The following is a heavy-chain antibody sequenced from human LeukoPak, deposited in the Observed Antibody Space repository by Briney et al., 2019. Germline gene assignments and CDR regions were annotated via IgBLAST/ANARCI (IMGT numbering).Heavy chain of an antibody. CDR2: IYYSGST. D-gene: IGHD3-3*01. J-gene: IGHJ4*02. CDR1: GGSISSYY. V-gene: IGHV4-59*01. Sequence: PSETLSLSCTVSGGSISSYYWSWIRQPPGKGLEWIGYIYYSGSTNYNPSLKSRVTISVDTSKNQFSLKLSSVTAADTAVYYCARESHGGYNKPGGLEYWGQGTLVTVSS. CDR3: ARESHGGYNKPGGLEY.